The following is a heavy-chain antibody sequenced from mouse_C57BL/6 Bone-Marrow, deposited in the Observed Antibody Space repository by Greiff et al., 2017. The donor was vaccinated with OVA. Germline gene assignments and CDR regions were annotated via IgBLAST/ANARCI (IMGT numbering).Heavy chain of an antibody. CDR1: GYTFTSYW. J-gene: IGHJ3*01. V-gene: IGHV1-5*01. D-gene: IGHD2-4*01. CDR3: TRRKLIYYDYGWFAY. CDR2: IYPGNSDT. Sequence: VQLQQSGTVLARPGASVKMSCKTSGYTFTSYWMHWVKQRPGQGLEWRGAIYPGNSDTSYKQKFKGKAKLTAVKSASTAYMELSSLTNEDSAVYYCTRRKLIYYDYGWFAYWGQGTLVTVSA.